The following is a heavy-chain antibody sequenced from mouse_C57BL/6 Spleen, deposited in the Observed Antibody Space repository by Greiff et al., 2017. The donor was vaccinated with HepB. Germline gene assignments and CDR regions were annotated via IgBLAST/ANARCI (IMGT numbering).Heavy chain of an antibody. CDR2: IYPGSGST. V-gene: IGHV1-55*01. Sequence: VQLQQPGAELVKPGASVKMSCKASGYTFTSYWITWVKQRPGQGLEWIGDIYPGSGSTNYNEKFKSKATLTVDTSSSTAYMQRSSLTSEDSAVYYCARLGYDYGRTYWYFDVWGTGTTVTVSS. CDR1: GYTFTSYW. J-gene: IGHJ1*03. CDR3: ARLGYDYGRTYWYFDV. D-gene: IGHD2-4*01.